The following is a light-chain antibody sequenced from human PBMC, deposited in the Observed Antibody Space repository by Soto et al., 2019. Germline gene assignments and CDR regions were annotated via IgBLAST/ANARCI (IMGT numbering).Light chain of an antibody. J-gene: IGLJ3*02. CDR2: GVS. Sequence: QSALTQPASVSGSPGQSITISCTGTSSDVGAYNYVSWYQQHPGKAPKLMISGVSNRPSGVSNRFSGSKSGNTASLTISGLQADDEADYYCSSYTGSSTPLVFGGGTKLTVL. CDR3: SSYTGSSTPLV. CDR1: SSDVGAYNY. V-gene: IGLV2-14*01.